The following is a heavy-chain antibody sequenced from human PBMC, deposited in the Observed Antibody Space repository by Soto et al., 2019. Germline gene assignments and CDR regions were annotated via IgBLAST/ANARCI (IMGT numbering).Heavy chain of an antibody. J-gene: IGHJ4*02. CDR3: ARDRGGWYVGYYFDY. D-gene: IGHD6-19*01. CDR1: GYTFTSYA. Sequence: ASVKVSCKASGYTFTSYAMHWVRQAPGQRLEWMGWINAGNGNTKYSQKFQGRVTITRDTSASTAYMELSSLRSEDTAVYYCARDRGGWYVGYYFDYWGQGTLVTVSS. V-gene: IGHV1-3*01. CDR2: INAGNGNT.